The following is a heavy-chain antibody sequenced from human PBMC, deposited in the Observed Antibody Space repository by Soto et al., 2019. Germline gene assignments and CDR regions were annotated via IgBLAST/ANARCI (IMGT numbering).Heavy chain of an antibody. CDR1: GFTFSSYA. Sequence: GGSLRLSCAASGFTFSSYAMHWVRQAPGKGLEWVAVISYDGSNKYYADSVKGRFTISRDNSKNTLYLQMNSLRAEDTAVYYCAREGWDTTYYSGMDVWGQGTTVTVSS. J-gene: IGHJ6*02. CDR2: ISYDGSNK. CDR3: AREGWDTTYYSGMDV. V-gene: IGHV3-30-3*01. D-gene: IGHD1-26*01.